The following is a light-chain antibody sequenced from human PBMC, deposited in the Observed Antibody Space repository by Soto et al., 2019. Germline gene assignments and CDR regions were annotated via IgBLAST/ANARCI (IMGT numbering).Light chain of an antibody. CDR3: QQYMWT. CDR2: KAS. J-gene: IGKJ1*01. V-gene: IGKV1-5*03. CDR1: QSVSKW. Sequence: DIQMTKSPSTLSAYVGDRVTITCRASQSVSKWLAWYQQKPGKAPKLLIYKASNLASGVPSRFSGSGSGTEFTLTISSLQPDDSATYYCQQYMWTFGQGSNVDIK.